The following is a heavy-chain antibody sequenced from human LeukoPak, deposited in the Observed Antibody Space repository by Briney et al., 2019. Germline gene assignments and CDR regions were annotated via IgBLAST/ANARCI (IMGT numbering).Heavy chain of an antibody. CDR1: GFIFSTYN. CDR3: ASAPLGSTRP. V-gene: IGHV3-21*01. D-gene: IGHD1-26*01. CDR2: ISSSSSSI. Sequence: GGSLRLSCAASGFIFSTYNMNWVRQAPGKGLEWVSSISSSSSSINYADSLKGRFTISRDNAKNSLYLQMNSLRAEDTAVYYCASAPLGSTRPWGQGTLVTVSS. J-gene: IGHJ5*02.